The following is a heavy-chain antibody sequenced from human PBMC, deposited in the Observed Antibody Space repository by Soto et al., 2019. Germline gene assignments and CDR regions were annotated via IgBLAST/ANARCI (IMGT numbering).Heavy chain of an antibody. D-gene: IGHD3-3*01. V-gene: IGHV4-59*01. CDR3: ARVFAFWSGSALGFDP. Sequence: SETLSLTCTVSGGSISSYYWSWIRQPPGKGLEWIGYIYYSGSINYNPSLKSRVTISVDTSKNQFSLKLSSVTAADTAVYYCARVFAFWSGSALGFDPWGQGTLVTVSS. CDR1: GGSISSYY. J-gene: IGHJ5*02. CDR2: IYYSGSI.